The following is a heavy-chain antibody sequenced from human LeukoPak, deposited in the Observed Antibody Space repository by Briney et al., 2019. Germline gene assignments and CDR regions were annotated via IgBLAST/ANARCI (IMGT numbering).Heavy chain of an antibody. V-gene: IGHV3-30-3*01. Sequence: PGGSPRLSCAASGFTFSSYAMHWVRQAPGKGLEWVAVISYDGSNKYYADSVKGRFTISRDNSKNTLYLQMNSLRAEDTAVYYCARSISGGITMVRGVKRGSKYYFDYWGQGTLVAVSS. CDR3: ARSISGGITMVRGVKRGSKYYFDY. J-gene: IGHJ4*02. CDR1: GFTFSSYA. CDR2: ISYDGSNK. D-gene: IGHD3-10*01.